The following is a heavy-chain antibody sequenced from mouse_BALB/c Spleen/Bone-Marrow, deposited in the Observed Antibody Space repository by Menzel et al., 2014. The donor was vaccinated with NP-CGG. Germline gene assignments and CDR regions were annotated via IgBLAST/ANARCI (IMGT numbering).Heavy chain of an antibody. CDR2: INPNNGGT. CDR1: GYTFTNYF. J-gene: IGHJ3*01. CDR3: TRSGPGFAY. V-gene: IGHV1S81*02. Sequence: VQLQQSGAELVKPGASVKLSCKASGYTFTNYFMYWVKQRPGQGLEWIGEINPNNGGTNFNENFKSKAALTSDKSSSTAYMQLSSLTSEDSAVYYCTRSGPGFAYWGHGTLVAVSA.